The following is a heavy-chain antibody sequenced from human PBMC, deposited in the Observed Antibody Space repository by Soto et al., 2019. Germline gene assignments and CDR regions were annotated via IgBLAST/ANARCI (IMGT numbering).Heavy chain of an antibody. D-gene: IGHD5-18*01. CDR3: ASRNTAGPHSYFAY. J-gene: IGHJ4*02. CDR1: GGTFSSYA. Sequence: SVKVSCKASGGTFSSYAISWVRQAPGQGLEWMGGIIPIFGTANYAQKFQGRVTITADESTSTAYMELSSLRSEDTAVYYCASRNTAGPHSYFAYWGQGTLVTVSS. V-gene: IGHV1-69*13. CDR2: IIPIFGTA.